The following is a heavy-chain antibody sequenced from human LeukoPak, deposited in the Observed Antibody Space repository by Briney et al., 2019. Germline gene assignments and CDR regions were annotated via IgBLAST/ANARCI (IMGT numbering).Heavy chain of an antibody. V-gene: IGHV3-74*01. Sequence: PGGSLRLSCAASGLTFSSHWMHWVRQAPGKGLVWVSRITNDGSSTTYADSVKGRFTISRDNAKNMLYLQMNSLRAEDTAVYYCARVSWRYLGHSSGWSLIDSWGQGTLVTVSS. CDR1: GLTFSSHW. CDR2: ITNDGSST. J-gene: IGHJ4*02. CDR3: ARVSWRYLGHSSGWSLIDS. D-gene: IGHD6-19*01.